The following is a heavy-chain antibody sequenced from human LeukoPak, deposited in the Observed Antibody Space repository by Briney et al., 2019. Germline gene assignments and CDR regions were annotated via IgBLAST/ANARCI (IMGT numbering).Heavy chain of an antibody. CDR2: IYYSGST. CDR1: GGSISSYY. CDR3: ARDSPKSHAFDI. J-gene: IGHJ3*02. Sequence: PSETLSLTCTVSGGSISSYYWSWIRQPPGKGLEWIGYIYYSGSTNYNPSLKSRVTISVDTSKNQFSLKLSSVTAADTAVYYCARDSPKSHAFDIWGQGTMVTVSS. V-gene: IGHV4-59*01.